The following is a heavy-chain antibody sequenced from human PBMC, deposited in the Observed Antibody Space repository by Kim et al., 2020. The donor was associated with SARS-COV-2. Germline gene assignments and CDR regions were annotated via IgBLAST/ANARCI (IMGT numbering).Heavy chain of an antibody. CDR1: GGSISSYY. CDR3: ARGGLGTIFGVVRPPIDY. Sequence: SETLSLTCTVSGGSISSYYWSWIRQPPGKGLEWIGYIYYSGSTNYNPSLKSRVTISVDTSKNQFSLKLSSVTAADTAVYHCARGGLGTIFGVVRPPIDYWGQGTLVTVSS. CDR2: IYYSGST. V-gene: IGHV4-59*01. D-gene: IGHD3-3*01. J-gene: IGHJ4*02.